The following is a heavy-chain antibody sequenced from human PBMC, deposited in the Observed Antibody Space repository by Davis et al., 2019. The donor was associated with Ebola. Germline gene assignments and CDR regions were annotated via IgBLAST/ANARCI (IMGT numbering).Heavy chain of an antibody. CDR2: TYYNSKWYN. CDR3: VRGWYRSGLDV. CDR1: GDSVFGKNGA. J-gene: IGHJ6*02. V-gene: IGHV6-1*01. Sequence: HSQTLSLTCAISGDSVFGKNGAWNWIRQSPSRGLEWLGRTYYNSKWYNDYAASVKSRITINPDTSKNQFSLHLNSVTPEDTAMYYCVRGWYRSGLDVWGQGTTVTVSS. D-gene: IGHD6-19*01.